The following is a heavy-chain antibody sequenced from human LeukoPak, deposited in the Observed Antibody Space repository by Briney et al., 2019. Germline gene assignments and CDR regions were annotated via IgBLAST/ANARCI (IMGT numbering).Heavy chain of an antibody. CDR2: ISSSSSYI. D-gene: IGHD4-17*01. CDR3: ARLTTTVTTPFDY. CDR1: GFTFSMYN. Sequence: GGSXRLSCAASGFTFSMYNMNWVRQXAGKGVEWDSSISSSSSYIYYAASVKRLFTISSDSAKTSLYLQMNSLRSEDTAVYYWARLTTTVTTPFDYWGQGTLVTVSS. J-gene: IGHJ4*02. V-gene: IGHV3-21*01.